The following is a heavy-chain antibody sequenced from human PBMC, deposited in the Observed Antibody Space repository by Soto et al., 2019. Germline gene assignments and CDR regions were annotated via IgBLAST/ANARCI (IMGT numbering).Heavy chain of an antibody. CDR2: INSDGSST. D-gene: IGHD3-9*01. J-gene: IGHJ5*02. Sequence: GSLRLSCAASGFTFSSYWMHWVRQAPGKGLVWVSRINSDGSSTSYADSVKGRFTISRDNAKNTLYLQMNSLRAEDTDVYYCASLQLYYDILTGYFANWLDPWGQGTLVTVSS. V-gene: IGHV3-74*01. CDR3: ASLQLYYDILTGYFANWLDP. CDR1: GFTFSSYW.